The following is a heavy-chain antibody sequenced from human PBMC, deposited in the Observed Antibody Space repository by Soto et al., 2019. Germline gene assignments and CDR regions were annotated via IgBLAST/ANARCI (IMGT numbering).Heavy chain of an antibody. CDR3: ARITRPDNGALYYFDS. CDR1: GGSISGYY. CDR2: LRDSGST. Sequence: ETLSLTCTFSGGSISGYYCSWIRQPPWEGLDWIGYLRDSGSTNYNPSLRSRVTISLDTSKNHCSLKLTSVTAADTAMYFCARITRPDNGALYYFDSWGQAILVTVSS. J-gene: IGHJ4*02. D-gene: IGHD4-17*01. V-gene: IGHV4-59*01.